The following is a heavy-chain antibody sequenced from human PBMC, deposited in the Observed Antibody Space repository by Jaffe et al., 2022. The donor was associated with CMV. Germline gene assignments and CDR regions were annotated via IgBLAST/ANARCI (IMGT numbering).Heavy chain of an antibody. CDR2: IYWNDEK. Sequence: QITLKESGPTLVQPTQTLTLTCTFSGFSLSTSAVGVGWIRQPPGKALEWLAVIYWNDEKRYSPSLRRRLTITKDTSKNQVVLTMTNMDPVDTATYYCAHSKGTWLQPKTYYFDNWGQGTLVTVSS. CDR1: GFSLSTSAVG. CDR3: AHSKGTWLQPKTYYFDN. D-gene: IGHD5-12*01. J-gene: IGHJ4*02. V-gene: IGHV2-5*01.